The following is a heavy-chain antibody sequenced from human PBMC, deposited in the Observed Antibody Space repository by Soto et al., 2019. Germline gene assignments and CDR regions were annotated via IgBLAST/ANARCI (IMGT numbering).Heavy chain of an antibody. J-gene: IGHJ6*03. CDR3: ATRAADYNFWSGYYSYSHFMDV. V-gene: IGHV4-59*08. CDR1: GGSISSYY. Sequence: TSETLSLTCTVSGGSISSYYWSWIRQPPGKGLEWIGYIYYSGSTNYNPSLKSRVTISVDTSKNQFSLKLSSVTAADTAVYYCATRAADYNFWSGYYSYSHFMDVWGKGTTVTVSS. D-gene: IGHD3-3*01. CDR2: IYYSGST.